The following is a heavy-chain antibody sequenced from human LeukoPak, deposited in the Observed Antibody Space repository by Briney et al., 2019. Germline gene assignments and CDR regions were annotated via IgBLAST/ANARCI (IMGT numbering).Heavy chain of an antibody. CDR2: ISSSSSYI. D-gene: IGHD2-2*01. V-gene: IGHV3-21*01. Sequence: GGSLRLSCAASGFTFSSYSMNWVRQAPGKGLEWVSSISSSSSYIYYADSVKGRFTISRDNSKNTLYLQMNSLRAEDTAVYYCAKEGIAYQLLSGYPDWGQGTLVTVSS. CDR1: GFTFSSYS. CDR3: AKEGIAYQLLSGYPD. J-gene: IGHJ4*02.